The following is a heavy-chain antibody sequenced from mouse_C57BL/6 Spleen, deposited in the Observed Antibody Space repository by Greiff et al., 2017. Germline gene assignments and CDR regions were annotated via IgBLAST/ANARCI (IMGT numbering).Heavy chain of an antibody. CDR2: INPNNGGT. J-gene: IGHJ2*01. V-gene: IGHV1-26*01. CDR3: ARRNDYVLFDY. CDR1: GYTFTDYY. Sequence: EVQLQQSGPELVKPGASVKISCKASGYTFTDYYMNWVKQSHGKSLEWIGDINPNNGGTSYNQKFKGKATLTVDKSSSTAYMELRSLTSEDSAVYYWARRNDYVLFDYWGQGTTLTVSS. D-gene: IGHD2-4*01.